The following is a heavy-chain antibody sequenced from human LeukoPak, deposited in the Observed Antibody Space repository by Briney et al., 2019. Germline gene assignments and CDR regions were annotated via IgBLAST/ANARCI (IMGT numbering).Heavy chain of an antibody. Sequence: ASVKVSCKASAYTFTNYYMHWVRQAPGQGLEWMGIINPSGGSTSYAQKFQGRVTMTRDTSTTTVYMELSSLRSEDTAVYPCARDRTGYYYDSNGYYFDAFDIWGQGTMVTVSS. D-gene: IGHD3-22*01. CDR2: INPSGGST. V-gene: IGHV1-46*03. J-gene: IGHJ3*02. CDR3: ARDRTGYYYDSNGYYFDAFDI. CDR1: AYTFTNYY.